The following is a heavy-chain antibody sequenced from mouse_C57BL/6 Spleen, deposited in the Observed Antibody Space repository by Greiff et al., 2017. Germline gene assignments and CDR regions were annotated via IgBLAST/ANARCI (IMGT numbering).Heavy chain of an antibody. CDR3: ARNLSYYGNFYYAMDY. J-gene: IGHJ4*01. CDR1: GFSLTSYA. Sequence: VMLVESGPGLVAPSQSLSITCTVSGFSLTSYAISWVRQPPGKGLEWLGVIWTGGGTNYNSALKSRLSISKDNSKSQVFLKMNSLQTDDTARYYCARNLSYYGNFYYAMDYWGQGTSVTVSS. CDR2: IWTGGGT. V-gene: IGHV2-9-1*01. D-gene: IGHD2-1*01.